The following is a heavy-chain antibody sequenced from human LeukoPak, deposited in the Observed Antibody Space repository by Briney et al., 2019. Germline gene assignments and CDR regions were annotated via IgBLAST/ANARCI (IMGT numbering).Heavy chain of an antibody. J-gene: IGHJ4*02. CDR3: AKMQGYFDY. Sequence: GGSLRLSREASGLTFSSYGMSWVRQAPGKGLQWVSAITGGGGTTYYADSVKGRFTISRDNSKNMLYLQMNSLRAEDMAVYYCAKMQGYFDYWGQGTLVPVSS. CDR1: GLTFSSYG. V-gene: IGHV3-23*01. CDR2: ITGGGGTT.